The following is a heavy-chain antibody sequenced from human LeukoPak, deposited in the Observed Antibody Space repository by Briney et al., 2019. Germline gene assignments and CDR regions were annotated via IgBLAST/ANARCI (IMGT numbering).Heavy chain of an antibody. V-gene: IGHV3-30*03. Sequence: GGSLRLSCAASGFTFSSYAMHWVRQAPGKGLVWVAVISYDGSNKYYADSVKGRFTISRDNSKNTLYLQMNSLRAEDTAVYYCARSDYYDSSGYSLYMDVWGKGTTVTVSS. CDR3: ARSDYYDSSGYSLYMDV. CDR1: GFTFSSYA. D-gene: IGHD3-22*01. CDR2: ISYDGSNK. J-gene: IGHJ6*03.